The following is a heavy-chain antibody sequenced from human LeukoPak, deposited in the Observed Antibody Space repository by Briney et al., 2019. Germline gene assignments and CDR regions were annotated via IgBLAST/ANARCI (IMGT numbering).Heavy chain of an antibody. J-gene: IGHJ4*02. Sequence: PSETLSLTCTVSGASTSSYYWSWIRQPPGKGLEWIGYVHHSGSTNYSPSLKSRVAISIDRPKNQFSLKLKSMTAADTAMYYCARSYRGYDVSLFDYWGQGTLVTVSS. D-gene: IGHD5-12*01. CDR2: VHHSGST. CDR3: ARSYRGYDVSLFDY. V-gene: IGHV4-59*01. CDR1: GASTSSYY.